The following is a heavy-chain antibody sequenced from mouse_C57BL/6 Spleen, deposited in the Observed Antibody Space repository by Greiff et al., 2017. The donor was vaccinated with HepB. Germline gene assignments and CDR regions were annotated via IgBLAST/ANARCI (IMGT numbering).Heavy chain of an antibody. V-gene: IGHV1-56*01. CDR2: IFPGSGST. J-gene: IGHJ3*01. CDR1: AYTFTSHW. D-gene: IGHD1-1*01. CDR3: GPHYYGSSSFAY. Sequence: QVQLQQSGPELVRPGASVKISCKAPAYTFTSHWMQWVRQRPGQGLEWIGEIFPGSGSTYYNEKFKGKATLTVDTSSSTAYMQLSSLTSEDSAVYCCGPHYYGSSSFAYGGQGTLVTVSA.